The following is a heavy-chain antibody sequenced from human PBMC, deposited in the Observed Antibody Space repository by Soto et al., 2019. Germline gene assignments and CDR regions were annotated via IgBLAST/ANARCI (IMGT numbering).Heavy chain of an antibody. CDR1: GFTFSSYA. V-gene: IGHV3-30-3*01. J-gene: IGHJ4*02. Sequence: QVQLVESGGGVVQPGRSLRLSCAASGFTFSSYAMHWVRQAPGKGLEWVAVISYDGSNKYYADSVKGRFTISRDNSKITLYLQMNSLRAEDTAVYYCASVPSSSGRAHFDYWGQGTLVTVSS. CDR2: ISYDGSNK. CDR3: ASVPSSSGRAHFDY. D-gene: IGHD2-15*01.